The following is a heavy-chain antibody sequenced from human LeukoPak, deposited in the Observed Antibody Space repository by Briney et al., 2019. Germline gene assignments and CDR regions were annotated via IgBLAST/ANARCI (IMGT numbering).Heavy chain of an antibody. D-gene: IGHD2-2*01. CDR2: IYYSGNT. J-gene: IGHJ4*02. V-gene: IGHV4-59*01. CDR1: GXSISNYY. CDR3: ARHPCTSSCRGGFDY. Sequence: PSETXSLTXTVSGXSISNYYWSWXRXXPGXXXXXXGYIYYSGNTNYNPSLKSRVTISVDTSNNQFSLKLSSVTAADTAVYYCARHPCTSSCRGGFDYWGQGTLVTVSS.